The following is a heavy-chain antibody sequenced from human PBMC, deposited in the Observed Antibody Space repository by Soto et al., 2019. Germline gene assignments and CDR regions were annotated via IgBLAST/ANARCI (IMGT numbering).Heavy chain of an antibody. D-gene: IGHD3-16*02. Sequence: QVQLVQSGAEVKKPGSSVKVSCKASGDTDTNYVISWVRQAPGQGLEWMGGIFPKFGTTYSAQKLQDRLTITADESTSTVYMQLSSLRLDDTSVYYCEAEMTFGKLSVVWGQGTTVTVSS. CDR3: EAEMTFGKLSVV. J-gene: IGHJ6*02. V-gene: IGHV1-69*01. CDR1: GDTDTNYV. CDR2: IFPKFGTT.